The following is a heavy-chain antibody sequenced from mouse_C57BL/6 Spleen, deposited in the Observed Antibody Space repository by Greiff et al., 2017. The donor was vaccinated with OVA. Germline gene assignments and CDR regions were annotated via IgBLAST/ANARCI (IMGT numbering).Heavy chain of an antibody. J-gene: IGHJ1*03. CDR1: GYAFTNYL. V-gene: IGHV1-54*01. CDR2: INPGSGGT. D-gene: IGHD1-1*01. Sequence: VQGVESGAELVRPGTSVKVSCKASGYAFTNYLIEWVKQRPGQGLEWIGVINPGSGGTNYNEKFKGKATLTADKSYSTAYMQLSSLTSEDSAVYFCARDYGSTGYFDVWGTGTTVTVSS. CDR3: ARDYGSTGYFDV.